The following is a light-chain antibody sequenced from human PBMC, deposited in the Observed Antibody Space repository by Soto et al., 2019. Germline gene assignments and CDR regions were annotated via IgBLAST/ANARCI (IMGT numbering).Light chain of an antibody. Sequence: DILSTYVSATQSLSPVERATVSCRSSQSVSNYLDWYQKRPGQAPRLLLSDAYNRATGIPPRFSGSGSGTDFTLIISSLQPEDFAVYYCHQSQYWPPITFGQGTRLEIK. CDR2: DAY. CDR3: HQSQYWPPIT. CDR1: QSVSNY. V-gene: IGKV3-11*01. J-gene: IGKJ5*01.